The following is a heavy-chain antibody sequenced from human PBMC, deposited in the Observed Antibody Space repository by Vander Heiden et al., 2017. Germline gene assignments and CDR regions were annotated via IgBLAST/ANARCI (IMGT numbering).Heavy chain of an antibody. D-gene: IGHD1-26*01. CDR3: TKATFSGSYYDYSYYGMDV. Sequence: EVQLLESGGGLVQPGGSLRLSCAASGFSLSSYAMSWVRQAPGKGLEWVSGSSGGGGGTYYADSVKGRFTISRDNSKNTLYLQMNSLRAEDTAVYYCTKATFSGSYYDYSYYGMDVWGQGTTVIVSS. CDR2: SSGGGGGT. J-gene: IGHJ6*02. CDR1: GFSLSSYA. V-gene: IGHV3-23*01.